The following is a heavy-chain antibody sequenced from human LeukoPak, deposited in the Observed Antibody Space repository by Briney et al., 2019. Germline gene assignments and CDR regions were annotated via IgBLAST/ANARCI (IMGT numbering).Heavy chain of an antibody. CDR1: GFTFSSYG. Sequence: GGSLRLSCAASGFTFSSYGMHWVRQAPGKGREGVAFIRYDGSNKYYADSVKGRFTISRDNSKNTLYLQMNSLRAEDTAVYYCAIRYYYGSGGWGQGTLVTVSS. CDR3: AIRYYYGSGG. V-gene: IGHV3-30*02. CDR2: IRYDGSNK. D-gene: IGHD3-10*01. J-gene: IGHJ4*02.